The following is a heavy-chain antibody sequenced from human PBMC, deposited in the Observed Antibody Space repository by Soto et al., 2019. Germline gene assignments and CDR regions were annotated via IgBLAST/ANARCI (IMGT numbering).Heavy chain of an antibody. D-gene: IGHD5-12*01. CDR1: GGSISISNFY. V-gene: IGHV4-61*05. CDR3: ARDGRLNV. J-gene: IGHJ6*04. CDR2: IYYSGST. Sequence: SETLSLTCSVSGGSISISNFYWGWVRQSPGRGLEWIGYIYYSGSTNYNPSLKSRVTISVDTSKNQFSLKLSSVTAADTAVYYCARDGRLNVWGKGTTVTVSS.